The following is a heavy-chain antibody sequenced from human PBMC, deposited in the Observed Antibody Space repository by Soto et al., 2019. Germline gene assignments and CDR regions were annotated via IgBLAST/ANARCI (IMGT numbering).Heavy chain of an antibody. CDR1: GYIFTGYH. V-gene: IGHV1-2*02. CDR2: INPNSGDT. Sequence: GASVKVSCKASGYIFTGYHMHWVRQAPGQGLEWMGWINPNSGDTKYAQRFQGKFNMTWDTSLSTAYMEVGSLTSDDTAMYYCARGNPFNYAGFDVWGQGTTVTVSS. CDR3: ARGNPFNYAGFDV. J-gene: IGHJ6*02. D-gene: IGHD3-16*01.